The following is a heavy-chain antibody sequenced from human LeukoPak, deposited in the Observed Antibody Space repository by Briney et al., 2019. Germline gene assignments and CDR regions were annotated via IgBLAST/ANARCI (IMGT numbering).Heavy chain of an antibody. J-gene: IGHJ4*02. CDR2: ISSSGTYI. Sequence: PGGSLRLSCAASGLTFSAYSINWVRQAPGRGLEWVSSISSSGTYIYYADSVKGRFTISRDNSKNTLYLQMNSLRGEDTAVYYCARDSELKRTAISLVRGVRTRWGGQLTDWGQGTLVTVSS. CDR3: ARDSELKRTAISLVRGVRTRWGGQLTD. V-gene: IGHV3-21*01. CDR1: GLTFSAYS. D-gene: IGHD3-10*01.